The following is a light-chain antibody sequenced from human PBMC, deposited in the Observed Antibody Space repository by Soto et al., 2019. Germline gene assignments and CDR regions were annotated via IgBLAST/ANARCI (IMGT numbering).Light chain of an antibody. CDR2: EVS. V-gene: IGLV2-8*01. J-gene: IGLJ1*01. CDR1: SSDVGGYNY. Sequence: QSALTQPPSASGSPGQSVTSSCTGTSSDVGGYNYVSWYQQYPGKAPKLMIYEVSKRPSGVPDRFSGSKSGNTASLTVSGLQSEDEADYYSSSYAGSNNYVFGTGTKLTVL. CDR3: SSYAGSNNYV.